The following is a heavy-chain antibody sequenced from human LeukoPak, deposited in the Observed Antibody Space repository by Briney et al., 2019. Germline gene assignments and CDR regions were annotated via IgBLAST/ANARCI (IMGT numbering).Heavy chain of an antibody. Sequence: PGGSLRLSCAASGFNFSSYAMHWVRQAPGKGLEWVAVISFDGNNKYYADSVKGRFTISRDNSKNTLYLQMNSLRAEDTAVYYCAELGITMIGGVWGKGTTVTISS. J-gene: IGHJ6*04. CDR2: ISFDGNNK. CDR1: GFNFSSYA. V-gene: IGHV3-30*04. CDR3: AELGITMIGGV. D-gene: IGHD3-10*02.